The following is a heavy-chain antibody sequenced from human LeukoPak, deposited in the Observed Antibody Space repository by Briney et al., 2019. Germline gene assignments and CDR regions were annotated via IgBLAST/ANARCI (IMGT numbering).Heavy chain of an antibody. CDR1: GFTFSSYW. CDR3: TRDRSRAEDD. D-gene: IGHD1-14*01. J-gene: IGHJ4*02. V-gene: IGHV3-7*01. Sequence: PGGSLRPSCTASGFTFSSYWMSWVRQAPGKGLEWVANINQGGSDKYYVDSVKGRFTISRDNANNLLYLQMNSLRGEDTAVYYCTRDRSRAEDDWGQGTLVTVSS. CDR2: INQGGSDK.